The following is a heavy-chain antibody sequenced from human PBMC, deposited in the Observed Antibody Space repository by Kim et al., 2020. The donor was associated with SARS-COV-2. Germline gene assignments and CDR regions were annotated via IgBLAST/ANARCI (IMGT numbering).Heavy chain of an antibody. CDR1: GFTFSSYG. J-gene: IGHJ4*02. V-gene: IGHV3-30*18. D-gene: IGHD1-26*01. CDR2: ISYDGSNK. Sequence: GGSLRLSCAASGFTFSSYGMHWVRQAPGKGLEWVAVISYDGSNKYYADSVKGRFTISRDNSKNTLYLQMNSLRAEDTAVYYCAKDPNPTSGSLWAVFDYWGQGTLVTVSS. CDR3: AKDPNPTSGSLWAVFDY.